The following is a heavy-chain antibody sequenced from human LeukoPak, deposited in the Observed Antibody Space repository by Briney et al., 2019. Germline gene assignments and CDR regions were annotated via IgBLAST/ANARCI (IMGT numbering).Heavy chain of an antibody. J-gene: IGHJ6*02. CDR3: ARERRFFVAPDYHYYGMDV. CDR2: IWYDGSNK. CDR1: GFTFSSYG. Sequence: GGSLRLSCAASGFTFSSYGMHWVRQAPGKGLEWVAVIWYDGSNKYYADSVKGRFTISRDNSKNTLYLQMNSLRAEDTAVYYCARERRFFVAPDYHYYGMDVWGQGTTVTVSS. D-gene: IGHD3-3*01. V-gene: IGHV3-33*01.